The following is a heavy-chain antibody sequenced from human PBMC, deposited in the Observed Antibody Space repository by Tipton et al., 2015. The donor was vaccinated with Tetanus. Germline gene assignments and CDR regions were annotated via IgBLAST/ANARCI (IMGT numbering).Heavy chain of an antibody. D-gene: IGHD6-6*01. CDR1: GGSFSGHY. Sequence: TLSLTCAVYGGSFSGHYWSWMRQPPGKGLEWIGYIYYTGNTYYNPSLKSRVTISVDMSKNQFSLKLRSVTAADTAVYYCARRSVSARFDDWGQGAQVTVSS. J-gene: IGHJ4*02. V-gene: IGHV4-34*09. CDR3: ARRSVSARFDD. CDR2: IYYTGNT.